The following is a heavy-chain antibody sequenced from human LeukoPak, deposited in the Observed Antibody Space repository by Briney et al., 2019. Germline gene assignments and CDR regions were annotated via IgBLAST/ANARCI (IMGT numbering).Heavy chain of an antibody. Sequence: ASVKVSCKASGYTFTDYYMHWVRQAPGQGLEWMGWINPNSGGTNYAQKFQGRVTMTRDTSISTAYMELSRLRSDDTAVYYCARAKFHCSSTSCYSFYGMDVWGQGTTVTVSS. CDR2: INPNSGGT. CDR1: GYTFTDYY. V-gene: IGHV1-2*02. D-gene: IGHD2-2*01. CDR3: ARAKFHCSSTSCYSFYGMDV. J-gene: IGHJ6*02.